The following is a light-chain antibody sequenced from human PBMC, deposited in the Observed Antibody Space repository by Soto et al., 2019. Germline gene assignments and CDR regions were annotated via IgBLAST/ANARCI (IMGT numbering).Light chain of an antibody. V-gene: IGLV2-8*01. CDR3: SSYAGSNNFVV. Sequence: QSVLTQPPSASGSPGQSVTIPCTGTSSDVGGYNYVSWYQQHPDKAPKLMIYEVSKRPSGVPDRFSGSKSGNTASLTVSGLQAEDEADYYCSSYAGSNNFVVFGGGTKVTVL. J-gene: IGLJ2*01. CDR1: SSDVGGYNY. CDR2: EVS.